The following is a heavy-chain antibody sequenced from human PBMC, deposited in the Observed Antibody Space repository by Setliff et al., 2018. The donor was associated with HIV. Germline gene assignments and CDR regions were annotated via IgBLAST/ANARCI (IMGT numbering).Heavy chain of an antibody. V-gene: IGHV4-30-4*08. CDR3: ARADSSSWFFATFDI. D-gene: IGHD6-13*01. Sequence: SETLSLTCTVXGGSISSTTYYWGWIRQPPGKGLEWIGYIYHSGSTHYNPSLNSRVPFSVDTSKNQFSLKLYSVTVADTAFYYCARADSSSWFFATFDIWGQGTMXTVSS. CDR1: GGSISSTTYY. CDR2: IYHSGST. J-gene: IGHJ3*02.